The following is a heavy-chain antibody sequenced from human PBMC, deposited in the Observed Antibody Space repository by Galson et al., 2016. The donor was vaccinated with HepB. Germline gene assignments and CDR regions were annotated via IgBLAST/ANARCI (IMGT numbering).Heavy chain of an antibody. CDR3: AKRPYSYGWHYGMDV. Sequence: SLRLSCAASGFSFSSYAMSWVRQAPGKGLEWVSGITSGGTTYYADSVKGRFTISRDNSKNILYLQMKSLRDEDTAVYYCAKRPYSYGWHYGMDVWSQRTTVTVSS. D-gene: IGHD5-18*01. V-gene: IGHV3-23*01. J-gene: IGHJ6*02. CDR1: GFSFSSYA. CDR2: ITSGGTT.